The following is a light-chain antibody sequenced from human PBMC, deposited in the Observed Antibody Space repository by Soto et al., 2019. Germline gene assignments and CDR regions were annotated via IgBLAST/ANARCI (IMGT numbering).Light chain of an antibody. J-gene: IGKJ4*01. V-gene: IGKV3-15*01. CDR3: QQYSNWPPVT. CDR2: GAS. CDR1: QTISSN. Sequence: EILMTQSPATLSVSPGEGATLSCRASQTISSNLAWYQQKPGQPPRLLIYGASTRATGVPARFSGSGSGTAFTLTISSLQSEDFAVYYCQQYSNWPPVTFGGGTKVEIK.